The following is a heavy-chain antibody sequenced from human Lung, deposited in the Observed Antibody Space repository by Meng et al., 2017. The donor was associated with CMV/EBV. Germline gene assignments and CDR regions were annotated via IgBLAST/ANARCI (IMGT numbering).Heavy chain of an antibody. CDR1: GFTVSSNY. J-gene: IGHJ6*02. D-gene: IGHD5-12*01. CDR2: IYSGGST. Sequence: GGSXRLXCAASGFTVSSNYMSWVRQAPGKGLEWVSVIYSGGSTYYADSVKGRFTISRDNSKKTLYLQMNSLRAEDTAVYYCARAMVATYYGMDVWGQGTTVTVSS. V-gene: IGHV3-53*01. CDR3: ARAMVATYYGMDV.